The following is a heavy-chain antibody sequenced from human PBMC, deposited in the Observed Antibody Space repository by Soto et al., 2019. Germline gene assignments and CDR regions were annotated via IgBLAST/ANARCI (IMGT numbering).Heavy chain of an antibody. J-gene: IGHJ5*02. Sequence: SVKVSCKASGGTFSSYAISWVRQAPGQGLEWMGGIIPIFGTANYAQKFQGRVTITADESTSTAYTELSSLRSEDTAVYYCARARRLAYCGGDCYPPGWLDPWGQGTMVTVYS. CDR2: IIPIFGTA. CDR1: GGTFSSYA. CDR3: ARARRLAYCGGDCYPPGWLDP. D-gene: IGHD2-21*02. V-gene: IGHV1-69*13.